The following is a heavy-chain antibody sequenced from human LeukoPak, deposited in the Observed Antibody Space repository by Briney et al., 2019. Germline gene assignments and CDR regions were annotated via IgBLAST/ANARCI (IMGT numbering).Heavy chain of an antibody. CDR2: ISSSGSNI. Sequence: GGSLRLSCAASGFTFSSYEMNWVRQAPGKGLEWVSYISSSGSNIYYADSVKGRFTISRDNAKNSLYLQMNSLRAEDTAVYYCARGRDDILTGYYNANWFDPWGQGTLVTVSS. V-gene: IGHV3-48*03. D-gene: IGHD3-9*01. J-gene: IGHJ5*02. CDR1: GFTFSSYE. CDR3: ARGRDDILTGYYNANWFDP.